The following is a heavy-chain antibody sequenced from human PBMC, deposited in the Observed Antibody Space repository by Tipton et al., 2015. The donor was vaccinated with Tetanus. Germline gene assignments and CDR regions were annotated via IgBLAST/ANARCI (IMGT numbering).Heavy chain of an antibody. V-gene: IGHV3-23*01. CDR2: ITGNGGTT. Sequence: SLRLSCAASGFTFSSYAIQWVRQAPGKGLEWVSTITGNGGTTYYADSVRGRFPISRDDSENTLYLQMNSLRVEDTAVYYCAKEFCSSGSCQTYYSYYGLDVWGQGTTVTVSS. CDR1: GFTFSSYA. D-gene: IGHD2-15*01. J-gene: IGHJ6*02. CDR3: AKEFCSSGSCQTYYSYYGLDV.